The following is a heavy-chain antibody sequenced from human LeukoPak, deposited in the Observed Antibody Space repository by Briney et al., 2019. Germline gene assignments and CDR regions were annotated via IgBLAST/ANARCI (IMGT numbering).Heavy chain of an antibody. J-gene: IGHJ3*02. V-gene: IGHV4-34*01. CDR2: INHSGST. D-gene: IGHD3-9*01. CDR1: GGSFSGYY. CDR3: ARGGRRLRYFIGSRGFQDAFDI. Sequence: PSETLSLTCAVYGGSFSGYYWSWIPQPPGKGLEWIGEINHSGSTNYNPSLKSRVTISVDTSKNQFSLKLSSVTAADTAVYYCARGGRRLRYFIGSRGFQDAFDIWGQGTMVTVSS.